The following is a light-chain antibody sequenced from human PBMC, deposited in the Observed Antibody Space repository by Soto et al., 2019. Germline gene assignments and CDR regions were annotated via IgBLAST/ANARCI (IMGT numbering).Light chain of an antibody. V-gene: IGLV2-14*01. J-gene: IGLJ1*01. CDR3: RSYRTGGPFV. Sequence: QSLLNQPASVSGSPGQSIAISCTGTMSDVGGYNYVSSYQQLPGKAPKLLISEVSNRPSGVSHRFSGSKSGNTASLAISGLQAEDEADYYCRSYRTGGPFVFGTGTKVTVL. CDR1: MSDVGGYNY. CDR2: EVS.